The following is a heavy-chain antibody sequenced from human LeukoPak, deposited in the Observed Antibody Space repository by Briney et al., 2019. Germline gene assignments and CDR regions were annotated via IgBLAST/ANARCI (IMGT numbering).Heavy chain of an antibody. V-gene: IGHV3-48*01. CDR3: AREGDTTGAAGTEFDY. D-gene: IGHD6-13*01. CDR1: GFTFRGYC. J-gene: IGHJ4*02. Sequence: GGSLRLSCAASGFTFRGYCMNWVRQAPGKGLEWLSYISSNGRNIYYSDSVKGRFTVSRDNVKNSLYLQMNSLRAEDTAVYYCAREGDTTGAAGTEFDYWGQGALVTVSS. CDR2: ISSNGRNI.